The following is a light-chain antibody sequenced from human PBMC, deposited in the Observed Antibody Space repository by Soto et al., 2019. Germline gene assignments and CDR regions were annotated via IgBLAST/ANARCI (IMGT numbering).Light chain of an antibody. CDR3: QQSYTTPHT. CDR2: GAS. Sequence: DIQMTQSPSSLSASVGDRVTITCRASQTISTSLNWYQQKPGKAPKLLIFGASSLESGVPSRFSGSGSGTDFALTLSSLQPEDFATYFCQQSYTTPHTFGQGTKLEIK. J-gene: IGKJ2*01. CDR1: QTISTS. V-gene: IGKV1-39*01.